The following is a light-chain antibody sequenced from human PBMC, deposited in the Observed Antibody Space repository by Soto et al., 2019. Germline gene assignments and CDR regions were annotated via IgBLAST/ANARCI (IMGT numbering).Light chain of an antibody. Sequence: EIVLTQSPATLSLSPGERATLSCRASQSVSSYLAWYQQKPGQAPRLLIYDASNRATGIPARFSGSGSGTDFTLTISSLEPEDFAVYYCQQRSNWALTFGGGTKGESK. CDR1: QSVSSY. CDR3: QQRSNWALT. V-gene: IGKV3-11*01. J-gene: IGKJ4*01. CDR2: DAS.